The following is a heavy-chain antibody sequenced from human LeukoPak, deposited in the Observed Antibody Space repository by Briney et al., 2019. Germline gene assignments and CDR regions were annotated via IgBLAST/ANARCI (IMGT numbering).Heavy chain of an antibody. J-gene: IGHJ4*02. CDR3: ARHYGDYVQGDY. CDR1: GFILSSYG. V-gene: IGHV3-30*03. Sequence: PGGSLRLSCAASGFILSSYGMHWVRQAPGKGLEWVAVIPNDGNNKYYADSVKGRFTISRDNSKNTLYLQMNSLRAEDTAVYYCARHYGDYVQGDYWGQGTLVTVSS. CDR2: IPNDGNNK. D-gene: IGHD4-17*01.